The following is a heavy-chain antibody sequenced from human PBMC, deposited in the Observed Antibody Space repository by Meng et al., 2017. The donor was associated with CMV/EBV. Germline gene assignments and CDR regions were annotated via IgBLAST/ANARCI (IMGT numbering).Heavy chain of an antibody. D-gene: IGHD7-27*01. Sequence: EVQLVEAGGGLVKPGGSRRLSGAASGFTFSSYSMNWVRQAPGKGLEWVSSISSSSSYIYYADSVKGRFTISRDNAKNSLYLQMNSLRAEDTAVYYCARESTGDWFDPWGQGTLVTVSS. CDR2: ISSSSSYI. CDR3: ARESTGDWFDP. V-gene: IGHV3-21*01. J-gene: IGHJ5*02. CDR1: GFTFSSYS.